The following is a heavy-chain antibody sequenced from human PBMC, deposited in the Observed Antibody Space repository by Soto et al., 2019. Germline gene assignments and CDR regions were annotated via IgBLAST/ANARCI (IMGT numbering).Heavy chain of an antibody. D-gene: IGHD2-2*01. V-gene: IGHV1-3*01. Sequence: QVQLVQSGAEVKKPGASVKVSCKASGYTFTSYAMHWVRQAPGQRLEWMGWINAGNGNTKYSQKFQGRVTITRDTSANTAYMELSSLRSEDTALYYCARVGCSSTSCLPYYYYYGMDVWGQGTTVTVSS. J-gene: IGHJ6*02. CDR2: INAGNGNT. CDR1: GYTFTSYA. CDR3: ARVGCSSTSCLPYYYYYGMDV.